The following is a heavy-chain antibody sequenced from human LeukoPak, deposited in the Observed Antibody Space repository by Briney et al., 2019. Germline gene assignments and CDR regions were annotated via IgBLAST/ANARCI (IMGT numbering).Heavy chain of an antibody. CDR1: GYTFTNYY. CDR2: INPSGGNT. V-gene: IGHV1-46*01. Sequence: GASVNVSCKASGYTFTNYYLHWVRQAPGQGLEWMGIINPSGGNTNYAQRFQGRLTMTRDTSTSTVYMELSGLRSEDTAVFYCAGRARLGSYLFGMDVWGQGTTVTVSS. J-gene: IGHJ6*02. D-gene: IGHD3-10*01. CDR3: AGRARLGSYLFGMDV.